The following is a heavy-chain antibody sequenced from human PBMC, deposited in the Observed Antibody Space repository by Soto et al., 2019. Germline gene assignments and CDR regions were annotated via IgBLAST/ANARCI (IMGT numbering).Heavy chain of an antibody. D-gene: IGHD3-22*01. CDR2: IDPSDSQT. J-gene: IGHJ4*02. Sequence: GESLKISCRGSGDSFAGYWITWVRQKPGKGLEWMGRIDPSDSQTHYSPSFRGHVTISVTKSITTVFLQWSSLRASDTAMYYCARHIYDSDTGPIFQYYFDSWGKGTPVTFSS. V-gene: IGHV5-10-1*01. CDR1: GDSFAGYW. CDR3: ARHIYDSDTGPIFQYYFDS.